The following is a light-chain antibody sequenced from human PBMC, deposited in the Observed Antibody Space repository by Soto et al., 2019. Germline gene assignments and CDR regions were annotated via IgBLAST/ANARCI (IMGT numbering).Light chain of an antibody. V-gene: IGKV1-39*01. CDR2: AAS. CDR3: QQKYSTPHT. CDR1: QSISSY. Sequence: DIQMSQSPSSLSASVGNRVTITCRASQSISSYLNWYQQKPGKAPKILIYAASSLQSGVPSRFSGSGSGTDFTLTISSLQTEDLATYDGQQKYSTPHTFGQGTRLEIK. J-gene: IGKJ5*01.